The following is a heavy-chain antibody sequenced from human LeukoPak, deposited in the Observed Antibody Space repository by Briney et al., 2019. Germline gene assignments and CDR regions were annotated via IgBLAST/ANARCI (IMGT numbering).Heavy chain of an antibody. Sequence: SETLSLTCAVYGGSFSGYYWSWIRQPPGKGLEWIGEINHSGSTNYNPSLKSRVTISVDTSKNQFSLKLSSVTAADTAVYYCASVGGYDSGRFDYWGQGTPVTVSS. J-gene: IGHJ4*02. D-gene: IGHD5-12*01. CDR2: INHSGST. V-gene: IGHV4-34*01. CDR1: GGSFSGYY. CDR3: ASVGGYDSGRFDY.